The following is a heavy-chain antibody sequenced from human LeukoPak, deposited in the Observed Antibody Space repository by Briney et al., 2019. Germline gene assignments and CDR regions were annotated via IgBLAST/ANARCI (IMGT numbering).Heavy chain of an antibody. V-gene: IGHV3-21*01. CDR3: ARIPTYCSSTSCNPGGY. CDR2: IISSSSYI. CDR1: GFTFSSYW. D-gene: IGHD2-2*01. Sequence: GGSLRLSCAASGFTFSSYWMSWVGKPPGKGLEWVPSIISSSSYIYYADSVKGRFTISRDNAKNSLYLQMNSLRAEDTAVYYCARIPTYCSSTSCNPGGYWGQGTLVTVSS. J-gene: IGHJ4*02.